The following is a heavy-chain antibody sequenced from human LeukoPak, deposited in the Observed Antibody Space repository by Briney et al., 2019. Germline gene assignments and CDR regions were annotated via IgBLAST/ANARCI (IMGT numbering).Heavy chain of an antibody. J-gene: IGHJ4*02. CDR1: GGSVSSTNW. D-gene: IGHD3-10*01. CDR3: ARRGYSGSASYSFDY. CDR2: VHPDGRT. V-gene: IGHV4-4*02. Sequence: PSETLSLTCGVSGGSVSSTNWWTWIRQPPGKGLEWIGEVHPDGRTNFNPSLKSRLTMSVDLSENHVSLKLTSVTAADTAVYYCARRGYSGSASYSFDYWGQGTLVTVSS.